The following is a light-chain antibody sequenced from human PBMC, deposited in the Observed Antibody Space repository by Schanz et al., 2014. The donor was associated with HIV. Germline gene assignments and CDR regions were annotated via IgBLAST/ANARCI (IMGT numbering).Light chain of an antibody. CDR3: QQYGSPPWT. Sequence: EIVLTQSPATLSLSPGERATLSCRASQSVSSYLAWYQQKPGQAPRLLIYDASNRATGIPARFSGSGSGTDFTLTISSLEPEDYAMYYCQQYGSPPWTFGQGTKVEVK. CDR2: DAS. V-gene: IGKV3-11*01. J-gene: IGKJ1*01. CDR1: QSVSSY.